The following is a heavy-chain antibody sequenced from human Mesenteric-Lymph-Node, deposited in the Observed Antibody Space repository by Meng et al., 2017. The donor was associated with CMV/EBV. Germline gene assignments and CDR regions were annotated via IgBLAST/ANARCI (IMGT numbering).Heavy chain of an antibody. CDR1: GFTFSSYG. V-gene: IGHV3-23*01. CDR3: AKGILPYYYDSSGYFDPDGG. CDR2: ISGSGGDT. D-gene: IGHD3-22*01. J-gene: IGHJ4*02. Sequence: GESLKISCAASGFTFSSYGMHWVRQAPGKGLEWVSTISGSGGDTYYADSVKGRFTISRDNSKNTLYLQVNSLRAEDTAVYYCAKGILPYYYDSSGYFDPDGGWGQGTLVTVSS.